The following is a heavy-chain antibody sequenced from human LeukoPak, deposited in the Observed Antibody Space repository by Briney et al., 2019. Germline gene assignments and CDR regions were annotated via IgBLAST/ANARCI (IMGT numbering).Heavy chain of an antibody. J-gene: IGHJ4*02. CDR1: GFTFSSYW. D-gene: IGHD6-19*01. CDR3: ARGIAVAGTDY. Sequence: GGSLRLSCAASGFTFSSYWMHWVRQAPGKGLVWLSRINSDGFSISYADSVKGRFTISRDNAKNTLYLQMNTLRAEDTAMYYCARGIAVAGTDYWGQGTLVTVSS. CDR2: INSDGFSI. V-gene: IGHV3-74*01.